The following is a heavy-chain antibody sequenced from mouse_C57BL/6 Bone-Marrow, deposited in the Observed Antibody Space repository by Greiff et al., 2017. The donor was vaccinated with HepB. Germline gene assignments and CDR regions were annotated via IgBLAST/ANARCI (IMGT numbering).Heavy chain of an antibody. CDR2: INPYNGGT. D-gene: IGHD2-4*01. Sequence: VHVKQSGPVLVKPGASVKMSCKASGYTFTDYYMNWVKQSHGKSLEWIGVINPYNGGTSYNQKFKGKATLTVDKSSSTAYMELNSLTSEDSAVYYCARGDDDDDYWGQGTTLTVSS. J-gene: IGHJ2*01. V-gene: IGHV1-19*01. CDR1: GYTFTDYY. CDR3: ARGDDDDDY.